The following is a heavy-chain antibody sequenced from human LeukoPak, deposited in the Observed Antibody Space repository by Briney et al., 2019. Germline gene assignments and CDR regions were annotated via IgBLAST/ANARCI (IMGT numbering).Heavy chain of an antibody. CDR3: ARGAIPFVEWSHYFDF. J-gene: IGHJ4*02. CDR1: GGSISSGGYY. Sequence: PSQTLSLTCTVSGGSISSGGYYWSWIRQPPGKGLEWIGYFYHSGGTYYNPSLKSRVTISIDRSNNQFSLNLSSMTAADTAIYYCARGAIPFVEWSHYFDFWGRGTLVTVSS. D-gene: IGHD3-3*01. V-gene: IGHV4-30-2*01. CDR2: FYHSGGT.